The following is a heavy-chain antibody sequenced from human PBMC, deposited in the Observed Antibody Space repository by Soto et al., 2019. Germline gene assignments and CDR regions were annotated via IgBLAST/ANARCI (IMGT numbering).Heavy chain of an antibody. D-gene: IGHD6-13*01. Sequence: GGSLRLSCAASGFTFSDYYMSWIRQAPGKGLEWVSYISSSGSTIYYADSVKGRFTISRDNAKNSLYLQMNSLRAEDTAVYYCARSRSSWYPRWFDPWGQGTLVTVSS. CDR3: ARSRSSWYPRWFDP. V-gene: IGHV3-11*01. CDR1: GFTFSDYY. J-gene: IGHJ5*02. CDR2: ISSSGSTI.